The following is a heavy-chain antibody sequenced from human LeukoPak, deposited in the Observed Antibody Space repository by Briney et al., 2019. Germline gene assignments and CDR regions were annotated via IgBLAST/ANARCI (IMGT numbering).Heavy chain of an antibody. CDR2: IYYSSGST. CDR1: GGSFSSYY. J-gene: IGHJ4*02. Sequence: SETLSLTCTVSGGSFSSYYWSWIRQPPGNGLEWIGYIYYSSGSTNYNPSLKSRVTISLDTSMNLLSLKLSSVTAADTAVYYCARTRYYYNSRSYGAPYYFDYWGQGTLVTVSS. D-gene: IGHD3-10*01. CDR3: ARTRYYYNSRSYGAPYYFDY. V-gene: IGHV4-59*08.